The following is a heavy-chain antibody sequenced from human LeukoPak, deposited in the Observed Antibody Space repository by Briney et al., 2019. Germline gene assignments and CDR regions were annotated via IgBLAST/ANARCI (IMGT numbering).Heavy chain of an antibody. CDR3: ARVARRGTFRIPPIH. V-gene: IGHV4-61*02. J-gene: IGHJ4*02. Sequence: PSQTLSLTCTVSGDSINTDSYYWLWPRQPAGTGLEWIGRISTGGSTNYNPSLKSRVTMAVDTSKNQISLRLSSVTAADTAVYYCARVARRGTFRIPPIHWGQGTLVTVSS. CDR2: ISTGGST. D-gene: IGHD1-1*01. CDR1: GDSINTDSYY.